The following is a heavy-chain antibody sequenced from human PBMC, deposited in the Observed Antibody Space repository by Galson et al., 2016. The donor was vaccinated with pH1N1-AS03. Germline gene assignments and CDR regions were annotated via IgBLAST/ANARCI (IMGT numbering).Heavy chain of an antibody. CDR1: GYTFSDYY. CDR3: VAYGSGTQAYFDY. CDR2: INPDTGNT. D-gene: IGHD3-10*01. V-gene: IGHV1-2*02. J-gene: IGHJ4*02. Sequence: SGYTFSDYYLHWVRQAPGQGLEWMGWINPDTGNTDFAQKFQGRVTMTRDTSTTTAHMELSSLRSEDTAIYYCVAYGSGTQAYFDYWGQGTLVTVSS.